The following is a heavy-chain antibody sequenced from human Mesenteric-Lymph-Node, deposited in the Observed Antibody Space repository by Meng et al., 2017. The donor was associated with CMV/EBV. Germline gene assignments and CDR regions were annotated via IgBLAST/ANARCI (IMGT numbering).Heavy chain of an antibody. Sequence: ASVKVSCKASGDTFTSNYFHWVRQAPGQGLEWMGIIKASGGSTTYAQKFQGRVTMTRDTSTTTFYMELSSLRSEDTAVYYCARDRGNYAIWSGTYDYWGPGTLVTVSS. CDR2: IKASGGST. J-gene: IGHJ4*02. V-gene: IGHV1-46*01. CDR1: GDTFTSNY. D-gene: IGHD3-3*01. CDR3: ARDRGNYAIWSGTYDY.